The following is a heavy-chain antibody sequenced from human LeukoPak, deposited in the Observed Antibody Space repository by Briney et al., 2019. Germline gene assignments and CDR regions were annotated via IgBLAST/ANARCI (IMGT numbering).Heavy chain of an antibody. Sequence: PSETLSLTCAVYGGSFSGYYWSWIRQPPGKGLEWIGEINHSGSTNYNPSLKSRVTISVDTSKNQFSLKLSSVTAADTAVYYCARGAKFGSYWGQGTLVTVSS. J-gene: IGHJ4*02. CDR2: INHSGST. CDR3: ARGAKFGSY. CDR1: GGSFSGYY. D-gene: IGHD3-10*02. V-gene: IGHV4-34*01.